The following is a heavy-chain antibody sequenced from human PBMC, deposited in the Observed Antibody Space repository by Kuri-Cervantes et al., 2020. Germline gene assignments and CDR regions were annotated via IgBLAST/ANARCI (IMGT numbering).Heavy chain of an antibody. J-gene: IGHJ6*02. CDR1: GGSISSSSYY. Sequence: SETLSLTCTVSGGSISSSSYYWGWIRQPPGKGLEWIGSIYYSGSTYYNPSLKSRVTISVDTSKNQFSLKLSSVTAEDTAVYYCARDGPMDDSSGYYYGYYYYGMDVWGQGTTVTVSS. D-gene: IGHD3-22*01. V-gene: IGHV4-39*07. CDR3: ARDGPMDDSSGYYYGYYYYGMDV. CDR2: IYYSGST.